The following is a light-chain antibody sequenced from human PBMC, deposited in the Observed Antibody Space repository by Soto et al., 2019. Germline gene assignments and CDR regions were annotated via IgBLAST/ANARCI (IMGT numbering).Light chain of an antibody. J-gene: IGKJ1*01. Sequence: AIQMTQSPSSLSASVGDRVTITCRASQGIRNNLGWYQQKPGKAPKLLIYAASSLQSGVPSRFSGSGSGSDFTLTISSLQPEDFAPYYCLQDYNYPWTFGRGTKVEIK. CDR1: QGIRNN. CDR2: AAS. V-gene: IGKV1-6*01. CDR3: LQDYNYPWT.